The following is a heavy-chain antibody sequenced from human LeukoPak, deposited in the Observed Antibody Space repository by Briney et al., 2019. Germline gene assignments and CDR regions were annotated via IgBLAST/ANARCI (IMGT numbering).Heavy chain of an antibody. Sequence: GGSLRLSCAASGFTVSSNSMNWVRQAPGKGLEWVSVIKTGGGTHYGDSVKGRFIVSRDNSKNTLYLQMNSLRAEDTAVYYCAKEDKGSSWTYYYYGMDVWGQGTTVTVSS. CDR1: GFTVSSNS. V-gene: IGHV3-53*01. J-gene: IGHJ6*02. D-gene: IGHD6-13*01. CDR2: IKTGGGT. CDR3: AKEDKGSSWTYYYYGMDV.